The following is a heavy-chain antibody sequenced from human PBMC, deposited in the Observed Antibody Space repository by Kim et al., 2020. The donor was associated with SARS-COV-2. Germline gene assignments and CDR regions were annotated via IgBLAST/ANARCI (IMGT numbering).Heavy chain of an antibody. V-gene: IGHV3-7*03. CDR2: IKQDGSEK. Sequence: GGSLRLSCAASGFTFSSYWMSWVRQAPGKGLEWVANIKQDGSEKYYVDSVKGRFTISRDNAKNSLYLQMNSLRAEDTAVYYCARDVRLEQQLDPYWYFDLWGRGTLVTVSS. D-gene: IGHD6-13*01. CDR3: ARDVRLEQQLDPYWYFDL. J-gene: IGHJ2*01. CDR1: GFTFSSYW.